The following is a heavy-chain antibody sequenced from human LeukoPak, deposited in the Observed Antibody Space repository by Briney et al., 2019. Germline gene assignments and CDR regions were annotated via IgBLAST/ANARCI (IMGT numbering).Heavy chain of an antibody. V-gene: IGHV3-23*01. J-gene: IGHJ4*02. CDR2: ISGSGSIT. CDR3: AKDRFSVLTSTVDF. D-gene: IGHD3-9*01. Sequence: GGTLRLSCAASGFTFSSYGMNWVRQAPGKGLEWVSVISGSGSITYYADSVKGRFTITRDNSKNTLHLQMNRLRAEDTALYYCAKDRFSVLTSTVDFWGQETLVTVSS. CDR1: GFTFSSYG.